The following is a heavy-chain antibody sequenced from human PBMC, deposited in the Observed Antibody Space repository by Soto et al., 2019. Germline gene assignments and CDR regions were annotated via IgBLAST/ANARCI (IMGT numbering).Heavy chain of an antibody. CDR3: ARDSSPVPGSMDV. CDR2: INPDSGGT. Sequence: ASVKVSCKASGYTFTGHYMHWVRQAPGQGLEWMGWINPDSGGTNYAQKFQDWVTMTRDTSSSTVSMEVRRLKSGDTAVYYCARDSSPVPGSMDVWGQGTTVTVSS. D-gene: IGHD1-1*01. V-gene: IGHV1-2*04. CDR1: GYTFTGHY. J-gene: IGHJ6*02.